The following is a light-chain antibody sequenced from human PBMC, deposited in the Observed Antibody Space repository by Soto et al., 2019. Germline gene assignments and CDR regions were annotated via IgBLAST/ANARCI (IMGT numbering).Light chain of an antibody. Sequence: EVVLTQSPVTLSLSPGDRATLSCRASQSVSSYLAWYQQKPGQAPRLLIYDTSNRATGIPARFSGSGSGTDFTLTISSLEPEDFAVYYCQQRNYWQVTFGQGTRVEI. CDR2: DTS. J-gene: IGKJ5*01. CDR3: QQRNYWQVT. CDR1: QSVSSY. V-gene: IGKV3D-11*02.